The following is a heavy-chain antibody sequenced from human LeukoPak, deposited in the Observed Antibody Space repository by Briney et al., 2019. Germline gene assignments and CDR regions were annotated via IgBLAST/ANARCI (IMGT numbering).Heavy chain of an antibody. CDR3: ARGRPKRVLRDIVVVVAARYYFDY. Sequence: KSSETLSLTCAVYGGSFSGHYWSWIRQPPGKGLEWIGEINHSGSTNYNPSLKSRVTISVDTSKNQFSLKLSSVTAADTAVYYCARGRPKRVLRDIVVVVAARYYFDYWGQGTLVTVSS. CDR2: INHSGST. J-gene: IGHJ4*02. CDR1: GGSFSGHY. D-gene: IGHD2-15*01. V-gene: IGHV4-34*01.